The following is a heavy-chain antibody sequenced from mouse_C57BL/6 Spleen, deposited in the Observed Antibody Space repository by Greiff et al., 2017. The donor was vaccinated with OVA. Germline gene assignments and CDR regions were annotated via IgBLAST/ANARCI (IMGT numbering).Heavy chain of an antibody. V-gene: IGHV1-85*01. Sequence: QVQLKESGPELVKPGASVKLSCKASGYTFTSYDINWVKQRPGQGLEWIGWIYPRDGSTKYNEKFKGKATLTVDTSSSTAYMELHSLTSEDSAVYFCAKRGKGYFDVWGTGTTVTVSS. J-gene: IGHJ1*03. CDR2: IYPRDGST. CDR1: GYTFTSYD. CDR3: AKRGKGYFDV.